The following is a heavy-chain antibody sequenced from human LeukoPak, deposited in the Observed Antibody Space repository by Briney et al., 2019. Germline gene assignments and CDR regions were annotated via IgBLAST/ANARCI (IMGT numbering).Heavy chain of an antibody. J-gene: IGHJ4*02. CDR1: GFTFTDYY. Sequence: GGSLRLSCAASGFTFTDYYMSWIRQAPGKGLEWVSYISGDGTTVHYSDSVKGRFTVSRDNAKNSLSLQMNSLRAEGTAIYYCAREDFYYSSGYWGQGTLVTVSS. V-gene: IGHV3-11*04. CDR2: ISGDGTTV. D-gene: IGHD3-10*01. CDR3: AREDFYYSSGY.